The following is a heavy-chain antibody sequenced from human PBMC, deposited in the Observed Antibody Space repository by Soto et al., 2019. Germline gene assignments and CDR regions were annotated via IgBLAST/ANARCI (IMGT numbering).Heavy chain of an antibody. V-gene: IGHV3-23*01. CDR3: VREVSDWSSHGSFDSSPFDS. D-gene: IGHD2-21*02. J-gene: IGHJ4*02. Sequence: GGSLRLSCAASGFTFSNSAMNWVRQAPGKGLEWVSLISNNGGSASHADSVQGRFIISRDNSINTLYLQMNSLRAEDTAIYYCVREVSDWSSHGSFDSSPFDSWGQGTLVTVSS. CDR1: GFTFSNSA. CDR2: ISNNGGSA.